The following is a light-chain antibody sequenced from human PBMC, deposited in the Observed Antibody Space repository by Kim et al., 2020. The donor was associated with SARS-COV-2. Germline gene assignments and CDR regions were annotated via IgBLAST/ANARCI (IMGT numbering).Light chain of an antibody. CDR3: NSYTSSGTLV. CDR1: NSDIGNSKH. V-gene: IGLV2-14*03. Sequence: GQSITISCTGSNSDIGNSKHVCWYQQHPGKAPKLIIYDVSDRPSGLSSRFSGSKSGKTASLTISGLQADDEGDYYCNSYTSSGTLVFGGGTKVTVL. CDR2: DVS. J-gene: IGLJ3*02.